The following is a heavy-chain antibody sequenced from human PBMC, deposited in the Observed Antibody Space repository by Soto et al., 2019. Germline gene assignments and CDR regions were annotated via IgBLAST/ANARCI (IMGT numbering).Heavy chain of an antibody. CDR1: GFTFSSSA. CDR3: VTAVRTRLDN. D-gene: IGHD3-10*01. Sequence: ASVKVSCKTSGFTFSSSAVHWVRQARGHRLQWIGWIDVGSANANYAQMLQERVTISRDMSTSTAYMELSSLRLDDTAVYYCVTAVRTRLDNWGPGTLVTVSS. J-gene: IGHJ4*02. CDR2: IDVGSANA. V-gene: IGHV1-58*01.